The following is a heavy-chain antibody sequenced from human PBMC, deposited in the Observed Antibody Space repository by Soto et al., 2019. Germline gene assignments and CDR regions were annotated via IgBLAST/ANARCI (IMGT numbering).Heavy chain of an antibody. CDR3: ARENLGYCSGGSCYSATDYFDY. CDR2: IYYSGST. D-gene: IGHD2-15*01. V-gene: IGHV4-59*01. J-gene: IGHJ4*02. CDR1: GGSISSYY. Sequence: PSETLSLTCTVSGGSISSYYWSWIRQPPGKGLEWIGYIYYSGSTNYNPSLKSRVTISVDTSKNQFSLKLSSVTAADTAVYYCARENLGYCSGGSCYSATDYFDYWGQGTLVTVSS.